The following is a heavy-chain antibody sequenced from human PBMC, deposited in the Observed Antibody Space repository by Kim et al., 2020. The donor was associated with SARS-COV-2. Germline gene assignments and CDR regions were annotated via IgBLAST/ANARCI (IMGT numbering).Heavy chain of an antibody. CDR1: GFTFSSYA. CDR2: ISGSGGST. CDR3: AKADGRESLVSYYYDSSGYRDAFDI. Sequence: GGSLRLSCAASGFTFSSYAMSWVRQAPGKGLEWVSAISGSGGSTYYADSVKGRFTISRDNSKNTLYLQMNSLRAEDTAVYYCAKADGRESLVSYYYDSSGYRDAFDIWGQGTMVTVSS. V-gene: IGHV3-23*01. D-gene: IGHD3-22*01. J-gene: IGHJ3*02.